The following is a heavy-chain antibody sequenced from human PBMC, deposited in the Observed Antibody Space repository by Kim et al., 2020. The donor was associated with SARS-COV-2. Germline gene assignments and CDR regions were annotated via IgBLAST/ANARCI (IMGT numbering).Heavy chain of an antibody. CDR1: GFTFSSYG. Sequence: GGSLRLSCAASGFTFSSYGMHWVRQAPGKGLEWVAVISYDGSNKYYADSVKGRFTISRDNSKNTLYLQMNSLRAEDTAVYYCAKDWALTIAYYFDYWGQGTLVTVSS. J-gene: IGHJ4*02. CDR3: AKDWALTIAYYFDY. V-gene: IGHV3-30*18. CDR2: ISYDGSNK. D-gene: IGHD3-3*01.